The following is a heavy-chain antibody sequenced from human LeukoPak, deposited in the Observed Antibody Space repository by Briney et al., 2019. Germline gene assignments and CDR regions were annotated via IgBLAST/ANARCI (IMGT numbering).Heavy chain of an antibody. Sequence: SETLSLTCTVSGGSISSHYWSWIRQPPGKGLEWIGYIYTSGSTNYNPSLKSRVTISVDTSKNQFSLKLSSVTAADTAVYYCASLSYYYDSSGYYSRNYYYYMDVWGKGTTVTVSS. J-gene: IGHJ6*03. CDR3: ASLSYYYDSSGYYSRNYYYYMDV. V-gene: IGHV4-4*09. CDR2: IYTSGST. CDR1: GGSISSHY. D-gene: IGHD3-22*01.